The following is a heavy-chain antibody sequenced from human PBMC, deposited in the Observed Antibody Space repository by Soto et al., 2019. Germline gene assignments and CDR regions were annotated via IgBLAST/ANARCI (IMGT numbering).Heavy chain of an antibody. Sequence: GGSLRLSCAASGFTFSSYAMSWVRQAPGKGLEWVSAISGSGGSTYYADSVKGRFTISRDNSKNTLYLQLNSLRAEDTAVYYCAKTGSGYDGFDGMDVWCQGTTVTVSS. CDR1: GFTFSSYA. CDR3: AKTGSGYDGFDGMDV. D-gene: IGHD5-12*01. V-gene: IGHV3-23*01. J-gene: IGHJ6*02. CDR2: ISGSGGST.